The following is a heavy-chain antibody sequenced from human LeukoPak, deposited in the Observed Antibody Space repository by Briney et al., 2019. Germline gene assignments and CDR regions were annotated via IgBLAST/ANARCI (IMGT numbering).Heavy chain of an antibody. V-gene: IGHV3-30*02. CDR3: AKELDILTSPAHY. CDR2: IWYGGSNK. J-gene: IGHJ4*02. Sequence: GGSLRLSCAASGFTFSSYGMHWVRQAPGKGLEWVAVIWYGGSNKYYADSVKGRFTISRDNSKNTLYLQMNSLRAEDTAVYYCAKELDILTSPAHYWGQGTLVTVSS. CDR1: GFTFSSYG. D-gene: IGHD3-9*01.